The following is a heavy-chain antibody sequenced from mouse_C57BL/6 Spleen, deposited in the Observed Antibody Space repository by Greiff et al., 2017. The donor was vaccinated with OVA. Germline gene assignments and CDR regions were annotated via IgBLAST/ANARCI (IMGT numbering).Heavy chain of an antibody. J-gene: IGHJ2*01. CDR1: GYAFSSSW. V-gene: IGHV1-82*01. D-gene: IGHD5-1*01. CDR2: IYPGDGDT. Sequence: VQLQESGPELVKPGASVKISCKASGYAFSSSWMNWVKQRPGKGLEWIGRIYPGDGDTNYNGKFKGKATLTADKSSSTAYMQLSSLTSEDSAVYFCARSEYNYIDYWGQGTTLTVSS. CDR3: ARSEYNYIDY.